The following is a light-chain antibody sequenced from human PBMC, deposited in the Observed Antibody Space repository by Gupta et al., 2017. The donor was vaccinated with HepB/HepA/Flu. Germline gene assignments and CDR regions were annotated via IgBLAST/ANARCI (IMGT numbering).Light chain of an antibody. CDR2: DVS. CDR3: LQRTDWPST. Sequence: EIVLTQSPAALSLSPGERATLSCMASQNIRSSLAWYQHKSGRAPRLLIYDVSNRATGIPGRFGGSGSATEFTLTISRLEPEDVAVYYCLQRTDWPSTFGQGTKVEI. J-gene: IGKJ1*01. V-gene: IGKV3-11*01. CDR1: QNIRSS.